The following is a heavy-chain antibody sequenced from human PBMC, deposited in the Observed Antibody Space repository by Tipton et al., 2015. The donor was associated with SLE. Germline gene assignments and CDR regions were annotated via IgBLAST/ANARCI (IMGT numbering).Heavy chain of an antibody. Sequence: TLSLTCTVSGVSITSGGYYWTWIRQHPGKALEWIGYVYYSGSTYYNPSLKSRVIMSVDTSKNQFSLNLSSVTAADTAVYYCARQWGSLDYWGLGTLVTVSS. V-gene: IGHV4-31*03. CDR1: GVSITSGGYY. CDR3: ARQWGSLDY. J-gene: IGHJ4*02. CDR2: VYYSGST. D-gene: IGHD1-26*01.